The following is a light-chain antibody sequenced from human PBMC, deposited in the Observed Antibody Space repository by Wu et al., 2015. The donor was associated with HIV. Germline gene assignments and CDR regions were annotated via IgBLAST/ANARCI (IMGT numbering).Light chain of an antibody. J-gene: IGKJ5*01. CDR3: QQHANWPLT. Sequence: EIVLTQSPDTLSLSPGDRATLSCRASQSVSSYLAWYQQKPGQAPRLLIYDASNRATGIPARFTGGGSGTDYSLTISSLEPEDFAVYYCQQHANWPLTFGQGTRLEIK. V-gene: IGKV3-11*01. CDR2: DAS. CDR1: QSVSSY.